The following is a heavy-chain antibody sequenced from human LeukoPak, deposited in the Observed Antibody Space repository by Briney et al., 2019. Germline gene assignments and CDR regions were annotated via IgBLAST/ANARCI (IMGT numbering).Heavy chain of an antibody. J-gene: IGHJ4*02. CDR2: FDPEDAET. D-gene: IGHD6-19*01. V-gene: IGHV1-24*01. CDR3: SAFARGFNRGIPVAGYFNF. CDR1: GKPLSELA. Sequence: ASVKVSCKVSGKPLSELAVHWVRQSPTQGLEWMGGFDPEDAETAYTQKFQGRITMTEDKSTDTAYMELSGLRSEDSAVYFCSAFARGFNRGIPVAGYFNFWGQGTLVTVSS.